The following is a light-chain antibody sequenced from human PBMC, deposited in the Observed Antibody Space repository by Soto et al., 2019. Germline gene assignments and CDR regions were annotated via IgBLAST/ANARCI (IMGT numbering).Light chain of an antibody. J-gene: IGKJ1*01. CDR2: QTS. CDR3: HQRQSWPRT. CDR1: QSVSSSY. V-gene: IGKV3D-20*02. Sequence: ESVFTQSPGTLSLSPGERATLSCRASQSVSSSYLAWYQQKPGQAPRLLIYQTSIRAAGIPARFSASGSGTDFTLTISDVQPEDFALYYCHQRQSWPRTFGQGTKVDIK.